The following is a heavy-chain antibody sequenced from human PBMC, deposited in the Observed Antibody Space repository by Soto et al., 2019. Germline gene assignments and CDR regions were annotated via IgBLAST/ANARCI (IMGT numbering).Heavy chain of an antibody. Sequence: GGSLRLSCIASGFTFTDNHMSWIRQAPGKGLEWIASISPSGSEIFYADSLRGRFTISRDNAKNSVYLQIAVADTAIYYCARDHSGYDSNGWDGRNYADLWGLGTLVTACS. D-gene: IGHD5-12*01. CDR1: GFTFTDNH. CDR2: ISPSGSEI. J-gene: IGHJ4*02. V-gene: IGHV3-11*01. CDR3: ARDHSGYDSNGWDGRNYADL.